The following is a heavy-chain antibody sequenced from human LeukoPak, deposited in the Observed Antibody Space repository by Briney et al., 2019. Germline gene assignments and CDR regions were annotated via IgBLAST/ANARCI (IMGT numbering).Heavy chain of an antibody. CDR1: GFTFSSYW. V-gene: IGHV3-30-3*01. CDR2: ISYDGSNK. J-gene: IGHJ4*02. Sequence: PGGSLRLSCAASGFTFSSYWMSWVRQAPGKGLEWVAVISYDGSNKYYADSVKGRFTISRDNSKNTLYLQMNSLRAEDTAVYYCARDAPLRVDFWSGYYDYWGQGTLVTVSS. D-gene: IGHD3-3*01. CDR3: ARDAPLRVDFWSGYYDY.